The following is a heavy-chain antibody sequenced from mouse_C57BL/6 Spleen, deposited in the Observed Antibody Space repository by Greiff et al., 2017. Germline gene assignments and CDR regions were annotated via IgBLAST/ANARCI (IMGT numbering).Heavy chain of an antibody. CDR2: IYPGDGDT. CDR1: GYAFSSSW. CDR3: AREYYYGSSYDYYAMDY. J-gene: IGHJ4*01. V-gene: IGHV1-82*01. D-gene: IGHD1-1*01. Sequence: QVQLQQSGPELVKPGASVKISCKASGYAFSSSWMNWVKQRPGKGLEWIGRIYPGDGDTNYNGKFKGKATLTADKSSSTAYMQLSSLTSEDSAVYFCAREYYYGSSYDYYAMDYWGQGTSVTVSS.